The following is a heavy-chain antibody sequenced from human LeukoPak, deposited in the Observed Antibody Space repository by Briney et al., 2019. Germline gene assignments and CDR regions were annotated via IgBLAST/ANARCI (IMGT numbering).Heavy chain of an antibody. Sequence: SETLSLTCTVSGGSISSYYWSWIRQPAGKGLEWIGRIYTSGSGITNYNPSLKSRVSMSVDTSKNQFSLKLSSVTAADTAVYFCARQPYSDSTTYYYVPSYFDYWGQGTLVTVSS. CDR2: IYTSGSGIT. D-gene: IGHD3-22*01. CDR1: GGSISSYY. V-gene: IGHV4-4*07. CDR3: ARQPYSDSTTYYYVPSYFDY. J-gene: IGHJ4*02.